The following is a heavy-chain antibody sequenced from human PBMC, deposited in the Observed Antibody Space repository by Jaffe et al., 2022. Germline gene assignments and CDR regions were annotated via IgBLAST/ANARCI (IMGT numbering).Heavy chain of an antibody. CDR1: GGSFSGYY. CDR3: ARRGGVSTSYYYDSSGYPITYYFDY. J-gene: IGHJ4*02. Sequence: QVQLQQWGAGLLKPSETLSLTCAVYGGSFSGYYWSWIRQPPGKGLEWIGEINHSGSTNYNPSLKSRVTISVDTSKNQFSLKLSSVTAADTAVYYCARRGGVSTSYYYDSSGYPITYYFDYWGQGTLVTVSS. V-gene: IGHV4-34*01. D-gene: IGHD3-22*01. CDR2: INHSGST.